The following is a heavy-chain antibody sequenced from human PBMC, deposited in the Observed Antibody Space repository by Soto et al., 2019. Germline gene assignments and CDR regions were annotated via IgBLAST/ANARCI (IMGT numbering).Heavy chain of an antibody. CDR1: GGSISSYY. J-gene: IGHJ4*02. Sequence: SETLSLTCTVSGGSISSYYWSWIRQPPGKGLEWIGYIYYSGSTNYNPSLKSRVTISVDTSKNQFSLKLSSVTAADTAVYYCARRCGTTLDYWGQGTLVTVSS. D-gene: IGHD1-7*01. CDR3: ARRCGTTLDY. V-gene: IGHV4-59*01. CDR2: IYYSGST.